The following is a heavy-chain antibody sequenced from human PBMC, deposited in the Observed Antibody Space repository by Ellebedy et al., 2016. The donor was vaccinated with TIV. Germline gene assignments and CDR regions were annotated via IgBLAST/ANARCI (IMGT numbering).Heavy chain of an antibody. V-gene: IGHV4-34*01. J-gene: IGHJ4*02. CDR1: GGTFSGYY. CDR2: INHSGST. Sequence: GSLRLSCAVYGGTFSGYYWSWVRQPPGRGLEWIGDINHSGSTYYTPSLKSRVTISVDTSKNQFSLKMNSVTAADTAVYYCARVGYSGYDWPYWGQGTLVTVSS. CDR3: ARVGYSGYDWPY. D-gene: IGHD5-12*01.